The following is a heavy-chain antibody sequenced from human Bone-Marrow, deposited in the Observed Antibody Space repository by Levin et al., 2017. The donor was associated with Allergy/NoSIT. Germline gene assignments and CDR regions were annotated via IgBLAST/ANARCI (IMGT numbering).Heavy chain of an antibody. CDR1: GDSISNTHHY. Sequence: LRLSCTVSGDSISNTHHYWSWIRQPAGKGLEWIGRMFAGGAATYKRSLRSRPTISTDTSKNQFSLKPTSVTAADTAVYYCARDGTFSSWQVGWCDSWGQGTLVTVSS. V-gene: IGHV4-61*02. CDR3: ARDGTFSSWQVGWCDS. J-gene: IGHJ5*01. D-gene: IGHD2-2*01. CDR2: MFAGGAA.